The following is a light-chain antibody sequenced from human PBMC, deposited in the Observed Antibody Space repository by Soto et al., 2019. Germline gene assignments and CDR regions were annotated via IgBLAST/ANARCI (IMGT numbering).Light chain of an antibody. J-gene: IGKJ4*01. CDR3: QQSYSTPLT. V-gene: IGKV1-39*01. CDR2: AAS. CDR1: QSISSY. Sequence: DIQMTQSPSSLSASVGDRVTITCRASQSISSYLNWYQQKPVKAPKLLIYAASSLQSGVQSRFSGSGSWTDFTLTISSLQPEDFATYYCQQSYSTPLTFGGGTKVEIK.